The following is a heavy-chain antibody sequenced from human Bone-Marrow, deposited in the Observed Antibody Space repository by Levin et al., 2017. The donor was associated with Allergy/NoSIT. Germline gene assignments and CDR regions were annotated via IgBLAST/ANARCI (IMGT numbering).Heavy chain of an antibody. V-gene: IGHV4-59*01. CDR3: VRETRSGTRPDKNWFDP. D-gene: IGHD1-26*01. J-gene: IGHJ5*02. Sequence: SETLSLTCTVSGGSISNYFWSWVRQPPGKGLEWIGYIYYAGNINYNPSLKGRVTISLDASKSQFSLQLTSVTAADTAVYYCVRETRSGTRPDKNWFDPWGQGTLVTVSS. CDR2: IYYAGNI. CDR1: GGSISNYF.